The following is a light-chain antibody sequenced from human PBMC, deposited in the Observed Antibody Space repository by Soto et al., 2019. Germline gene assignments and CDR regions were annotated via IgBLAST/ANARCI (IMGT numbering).Light chain of an antibody. CDR3: QQRHMWPIT. Sequence: EIVLTQSPATLSLSPGERATLSCRASQSVSSYLAWYQQKPGQAPRLLIYDASNRATGIPARFSGSGSGTDFTLTISSLEPEDSAVYYCQQRHMWPITFGQGTRLE. CDR2: DAS. V-gene: IGKV3-11*01. J-gene: IGKJ5*01. CDR1: QSVSSY.